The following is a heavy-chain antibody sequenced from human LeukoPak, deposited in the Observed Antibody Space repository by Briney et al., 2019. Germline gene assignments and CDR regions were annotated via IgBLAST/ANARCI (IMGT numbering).Heavy chain of an antibody. Sequence: PSETLSLTCTVSGGSISSGSYYWSWIRQPAGKGLEWIGRIYTSGSTNYNPSLKSRVTISVDTSKNQFSLKLSSVTAADTAVYYCAGEGYCTNGVCYGEAFDIWGQGTMVTVSS. D-gene: IGHD2-8*01. V-gene: IGHV4-61*02. CDR2: IYTSGST. J-gene: IGHJ3*02. CDR1: GGSISSGSYY. CDR3: AGEGYCTNGVCYGEAFDI.